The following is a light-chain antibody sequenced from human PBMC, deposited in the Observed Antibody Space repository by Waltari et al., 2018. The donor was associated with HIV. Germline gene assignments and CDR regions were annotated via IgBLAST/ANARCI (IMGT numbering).Light chain of an antibody. CDR3: QQTDSTPYN. V-gene: IGKV1-39*01. J-gene: IGKJ2*01. Sequence: DIQMTQSPSSLSASVGDRVTITCRPSQSVSSYLNWYQQKPGKAPNLLIYAASSLQSGVPSRFSGSGSGTDFTLTISSLQPEDFATYYCQQTDSTPYNFGQGTKVEIK. CDR1: QSVSSY. CDR2: AAS.